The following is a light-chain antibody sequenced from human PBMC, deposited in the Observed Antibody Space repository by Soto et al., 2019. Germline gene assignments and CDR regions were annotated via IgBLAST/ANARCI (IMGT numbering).Light chain of an antibody. CDR3: QQYYLIPHT. J-gene: IGKJ2*01. Sequence: DIVMTQSPDSLAVSLGERASINCKSSQSVLYNSNNYNYLAWYQQKPGQPPKLLIYWASTQESGVPDRFSGSGSGTDFTLTISSLQAEDVAVYYCQQYYLIPHTFGQGTKLEIK. CDR2: WAS. V-gene: IGKV4-1*01. CDR1: QSVLYNSNNYNY.